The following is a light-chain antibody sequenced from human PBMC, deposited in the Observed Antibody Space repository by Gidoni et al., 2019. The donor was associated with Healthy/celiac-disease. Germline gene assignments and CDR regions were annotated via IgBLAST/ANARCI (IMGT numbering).Light chain of an antibody. CDR1: QSVSSY. V-gene: IGKV3-11*01. Sequence: EIVLTQSPATLSLSPGERATLSFRASQSVSSYLAWYQKKPGQAPSLLIYDASNRATGIPARFSGSGSGKDFTLTISSLEPEDFAVYYCQQHSNGLTFGGGTKVEIK. J-gene: IGKJ4*01. CDR3: QQHSNGLT. CDR2: DAS.